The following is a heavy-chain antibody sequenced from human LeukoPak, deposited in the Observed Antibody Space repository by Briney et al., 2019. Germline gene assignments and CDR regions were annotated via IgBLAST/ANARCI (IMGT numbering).Heavy chain of an antibody. CDR3: ARGEGYYDSSGYYYYFDY. CDR1: GFTFSSYA. Sequence: GRSLRLSCAASGFTFSSYAMHWVRQAPGKVLEWVAVISYDGSNKYYADSVKGRFTISRDNSKNMLYLQMNSLRAEDTAVYYCARGEGYYDSSGYYYYFDYWGQGTLVTVSS. CDR2: ISYDGSNK. D-gene: IGHD3-22*01. J-gene: IGHJ4*02. V-gene: IGHV3-30-3*01.